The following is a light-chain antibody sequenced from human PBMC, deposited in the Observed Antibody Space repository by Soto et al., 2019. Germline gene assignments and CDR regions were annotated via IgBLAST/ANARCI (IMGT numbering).Light chain of an antibody. CDR1: QIIKTY. CDR3: QRTYNAPRLT. J-gene: IGKJ4*01. CDR2: AAS. V-gene: IGKV1-39*01. Sequence: DIQMTQFPSSMSASVGDRVTITCRTSQIIKTYLNWYQQKSGRAPKLLIYAASSLQSGVPSRFSGSGSGTDFTLTISSLQPEDVATYYGQRTYNAPRLTFGGGTKVDIK.